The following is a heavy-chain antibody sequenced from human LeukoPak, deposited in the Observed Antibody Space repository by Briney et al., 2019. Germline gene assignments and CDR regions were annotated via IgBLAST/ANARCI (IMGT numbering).Heavy chain of an antibody. Sequence: ASVKVSCKASGYTFTSYAMNWVRQAPGQGLEWMGWINTNTGNPTYTQGFTGRFVFSLDTSVSTAYLQISSLKAEDTAVYYCARVSASDDYNSFYWAYWGQGTLVTVSS. D-gene: IGHD5-24*01. CDR3: ARVSASDDYNSFYWAY. CDR2: INTNTGNP. CDR1: GYTFTSYA. V-gene: IGHV7-4-1*02. J-gene: IGHJ4*02.